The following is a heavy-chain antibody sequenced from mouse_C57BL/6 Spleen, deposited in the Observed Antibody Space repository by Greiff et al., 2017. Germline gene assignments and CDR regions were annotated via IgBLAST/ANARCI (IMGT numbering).Heavy chain of an antibody. V-gene: IGHV1-82*01. J-gene: IGHJ4*01. CDR1: GYAFSGSW. CDR3: ASPYYYGSSHYAMDY. D-gene: IGHD1-1*01. CDR2: IYPGDGDT. Sequence: VVEPGASVKISCKASGYAFSGSWMNWVKQRPGKGLEWIGRIYPGDGDTNYNGKFKGKATLTADKSSSTAYMQLSSLTSEDSAVYFCASPYYYGSSHYAMDYWGQGTSVTVSS.